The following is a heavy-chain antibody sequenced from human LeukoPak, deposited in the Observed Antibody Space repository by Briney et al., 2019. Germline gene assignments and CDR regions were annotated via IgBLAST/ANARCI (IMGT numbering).Heavy chain of an antibody. D-gene: IGHD5-12*01. Sequence: PGGSLRLSCTASGFTLGSHDMHWVRRIPGQGLEWVAAVSSGFHAFFADSAQGRFTVSREDARNSLYLQMNSLGAGDTAVYYCVREARGYHYTYFDYWGQGTLVTVSS. V-gene: IGHV3-13*01. CDR2: VSSGFHA. CDR3: VREARGYHYTYFDY. J-gene: IGHJ4*02. CDR1: GFTLGSHD.